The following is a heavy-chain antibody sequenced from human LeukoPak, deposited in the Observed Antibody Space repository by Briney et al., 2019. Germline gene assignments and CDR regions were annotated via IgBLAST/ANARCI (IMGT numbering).Heavy chain of an antibody. J-gene: IGHJ4*02. CDR3: AKDGPTSYSSSWYADY. Sequence: GGSLRLSCAASGFTFSSYAMSWVRQAPGKGLEGVSAISGSGGSTYYADPVKGRFTTSRDNSKNTLYLQMNSLRAEDTAVYYCAKDGPTSYSSSWYADYWGQGTLVTVSS. V-gene: IGHV3-23*01. D-gene: IGHD6-13*01. CDR1: GFTFSSYA. CDR2: ISGSGGST.